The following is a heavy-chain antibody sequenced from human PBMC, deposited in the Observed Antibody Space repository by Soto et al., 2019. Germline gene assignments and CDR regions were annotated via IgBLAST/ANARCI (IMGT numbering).Heavy chain of an antibody. CDR2: IGAYNGNT. CDR1: GYTFTNYG. J-gene: IGHJ4*02. Sequence: ASVKVSCKASGYTFTNYGITWVRQAPGQGLEWMGGIGAYNGNTHYTQRLQGRVTMTTDTSTSTAYMELSSLRSEDTAVYYCATMTAVVPAASSDYWGQGTLVTVSS. CDR3: ATMTAVVPAASSDY. V-gene: IGHV1-18*01. D-gene: IGHD2-2*01.